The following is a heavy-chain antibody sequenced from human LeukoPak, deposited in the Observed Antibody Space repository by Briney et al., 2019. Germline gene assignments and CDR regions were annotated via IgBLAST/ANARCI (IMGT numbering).Heavy chain of an antibody. D-gene: IGHD5-12*01. V-gene: IGHV1-69*13. CDR3: ASCGYSYGRRARYFDL. CDR1: GGTFSSYA. Sequence: SVKVSCKASGGTFSSYAISWVRQAPGQGLEWMGGIIPIFGTANYAQKFQGRVTITADESTSTAYMELDSLRSEDTAVYYCASCGYSYGRRARYFDLWGRGTLVTVST. CDR2: IIPIFGTA. J-gene: IGHJ2*01.